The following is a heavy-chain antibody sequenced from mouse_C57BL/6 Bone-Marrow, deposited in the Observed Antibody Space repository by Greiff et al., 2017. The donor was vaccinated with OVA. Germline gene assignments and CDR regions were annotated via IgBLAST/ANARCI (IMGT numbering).Heavy chain of an antibody. CDR1: GYTFTSYW. CDR3: ARSGGLYYDYDWYAMDY. V-gene: IGHV1-59*01. D-gene: IGHD2-4*01. CDR2: IDPSDSYT. Sequence: QVQLQQPGAELVRPGTSVKLSCKASGYTFTSYWMHWVKQRPGQGLEWIGVIDPSDSYTNYNQKFKGKATLTVDTSSSTAYMQLSSLTSEDSAVYYCARSGGLYYDYDWYAMDYWGQGTSVTVSS. J-gene: IGHJ4*01.